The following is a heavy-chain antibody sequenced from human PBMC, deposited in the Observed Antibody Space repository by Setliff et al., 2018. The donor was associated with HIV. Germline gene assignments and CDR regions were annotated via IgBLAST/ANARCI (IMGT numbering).Heavy chain of an antibody. CDR2: IYDGGAT. CDR1: GFTVSNNY. CDR3: AKQYSMYYYYYMDV. D-gene: IGHD6-6*01. V-gene: IGHV3-66*02. Sequence: PGGSLRLSCAASGFTVSNNYMSWVRQAPGKGLEWVSVIYDGGATYYGDSVKGRFTISRDNSKNTLHLQMNSLRAEDTAVYYCAKQYSMYYYYYMDVWGKGTTVTVSS. J-gene: IGHJ6*03.